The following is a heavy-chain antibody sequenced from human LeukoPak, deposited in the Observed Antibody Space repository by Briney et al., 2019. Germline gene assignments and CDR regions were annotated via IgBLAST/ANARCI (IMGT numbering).Heavy chain of an antibody. D-gene: IGHD5-18*01. CDR1: GGSISSSSYY. CDR3: ARDFVNRNYGYFY. Sequence: SETLSFTCTVSGGSISSSSYYWGWIRQSPGKGLEWIGSIDYSGSTYYNPSLKSRITISLDTSKNQFSLKLSSVTAADTAVYYCARDFVNRNYGYFYWGQGTLVTVSS. J-gene: IGHJ4*02. V-gene: IGHV4-39*07. CDR2: IDYSGST.